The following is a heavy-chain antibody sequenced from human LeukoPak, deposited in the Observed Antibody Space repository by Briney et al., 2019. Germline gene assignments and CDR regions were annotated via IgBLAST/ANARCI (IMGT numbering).Heavy chain of an antibody. CDR1: GFTFNNYW. D-gene: IGHD6-13*01. CDR3: VRDSYTNTWHEEGRDF. Sequence: GGSLRLSCAASGFTFNNYWMTWVHQAPGKGLEWVANIQQDGSQKTYVDSVKGRFTISRDNAKNSLYLQMNSVRAEDTAVYYCVRDSYTNTWHEEGRDFWGQGTLVTVSS. V-gene: IGHV3-7*01. J-gene: IGHJ4*02. CDR2: IQQDGSQK.